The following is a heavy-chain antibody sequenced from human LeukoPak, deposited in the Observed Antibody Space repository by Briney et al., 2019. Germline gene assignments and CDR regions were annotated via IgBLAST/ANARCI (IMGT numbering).Heavy chain of an antibody. V-gene: IGHV3-23*01. CDR2: ISTSGRT. J-gene: IGHJ4*02. CDR3: ARGLDSSGYYHVVDS. Sequence: GGSLRLSCADSGFTFSSYVMSWVRHAPGKGLEWVSLISTSGRTHYADSVQGRFTISRDNSKNTLSLQMNSLRAEDTAVYYCARGLDSSGYYHVVDSWGQGALVTVSS. D-gene: IGHD3-22*01. CDR1: GFTFSSYV.